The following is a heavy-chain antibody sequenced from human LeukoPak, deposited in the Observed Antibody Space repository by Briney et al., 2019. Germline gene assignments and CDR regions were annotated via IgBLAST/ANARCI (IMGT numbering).Heavy chain of an antibody. Sequence: GGSLRLSCAASGFTFSTYALHWVRQAPGKGLEWVAVISYDGNNKYYADSVKGRFTISRDNSKNTLYLQMNSLKTEDTAVYFCAKGAGSQKQDYYFDYWGQGTLVTVSS. J-gene: IGHJ4*02. D-gene: IGHD1-26*01. CDR3: AKGAGSQKQDYYFDY. CDR1: GFTFSTYA. V-gene: IGHV3-30-3*01. CDR2: ISYDGNNK.